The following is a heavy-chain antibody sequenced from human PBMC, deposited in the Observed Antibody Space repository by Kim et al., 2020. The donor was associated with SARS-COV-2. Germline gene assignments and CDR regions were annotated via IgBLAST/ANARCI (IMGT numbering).Heavy chain of an antibody. V-gene: IGHV1-24*01. CDR1: GYTLTELS. Sequence: ASVKVSCKVSGYTLTELSMHWVRQAPGKGLEWMGGFDPEDGETIYAQKFQGRVTMTEDTSTDTAYMELSSLRSEDTAVYYCATTGYSSGWYSSNWFDPWGQGTRVTVSS. J-gene: IGHJ5*02. D-gene: IGHD6-19*01. CDR2: FDPEDGET. CDR3: ATTGYSSGWYSSNWFDP.